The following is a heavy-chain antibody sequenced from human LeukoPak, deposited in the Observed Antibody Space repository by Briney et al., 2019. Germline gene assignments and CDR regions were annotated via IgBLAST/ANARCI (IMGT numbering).Heavy chain of an antibody. J-gene: IGHJ4*02. CDR2: IYYSGST. Sequence: PSETLSLTCTVSGGSISSYYWSWIRQPPGKGLERIGYIYYSGSTNYNPSLKSRVTISVDTSKNQFSLKLSSVTAADTAVYYCARDLPGTSFFDYWGQGTLVTVSS. CDR1: GGSISSYY. D-gene: IGHD2-2*01. CDR3: ARDLPGTSFFDY. V-gene: IGHV4-59*01.